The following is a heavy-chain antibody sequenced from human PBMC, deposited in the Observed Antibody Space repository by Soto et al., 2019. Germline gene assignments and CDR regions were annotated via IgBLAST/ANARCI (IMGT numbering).Heavy chain of an antibody. Sequence: GGSLRLSCVASGFTFSSSRMNWVRQAPGKGLEWVSFISSSSDYMYYAASVKGRFTVSRDNAKNSLYLQMDSLRAEDTAVYYCARDGITMIRGITVFDFWGQGTLVTVSS. D-gene: IGHD3-10*01. CDR2: ISSSSDYM. J-gene: IGHJ4*02. CDR1: GFTFSSSR. V-gene: IGHV3-21*01. CDR3: ARDGITMIRGITVFDF.